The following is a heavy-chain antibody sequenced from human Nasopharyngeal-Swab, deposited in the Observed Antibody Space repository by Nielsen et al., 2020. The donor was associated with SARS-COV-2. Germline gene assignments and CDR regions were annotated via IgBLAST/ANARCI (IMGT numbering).Heavy chain of an antibody. Sequence: WIRQPQGKGLEWVAVIWYDGSNKYYADSVKGRFTISRDNSKNTLYLQMNSLRAEDTAVYYCARVPKVVGAFDIWGQGTMVTVSS. D-gene: IGHD2-15*01. CDR2: IWYDGSNK. CDR3: ARVPKVVGAFDI. V-gene: IGHV3-33*01. J-gene: IGHJ3*02.